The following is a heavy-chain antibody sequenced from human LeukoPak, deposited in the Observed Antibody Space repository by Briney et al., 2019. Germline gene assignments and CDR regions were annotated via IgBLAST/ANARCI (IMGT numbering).Heavy chain of an antibody. CDR3: AKDGPRIAAPYIQGVYYYYMDV. D-gene: IGHD6-13*01. Sequence: PGGSLRLSCAASGFTFSSYGMHWVRQAPGKGLEWVAFIRYDGSNKYYADSVKGRFTISRDNSKNTLYLQMNSLRAEDTAVYYCAKDGPRIAAPYIQGVYYYYMDVWGKGTTVTVSS. CDR1: GFTFSSYG. CDR2: IRYDGSNK. J-gene: IGHJ6*03. V-gene: IGHV3-30*02.